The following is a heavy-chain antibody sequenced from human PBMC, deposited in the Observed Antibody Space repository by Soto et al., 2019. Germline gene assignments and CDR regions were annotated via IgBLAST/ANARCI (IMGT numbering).Heavy chain of an antibody. V-gene: IGHV4-59*01. CDR1: GGSISSYY. J-gene: IGHJ4*02. D-gene: IGHD3-22*01. CDR2: IYYSGST. Sequence: SETLSLTCTVSGGSISSYYWSWIRQPPGKGLEWIGYIYYSGSTNYNPSLKSRVTISVDTSKNQFSLKLSSVTAADTAVYYCARGLHYDSSGYYFRYFDYWGQGTLVTVSS. CDR3: ARGLHYDSSGYYFRYFDY.